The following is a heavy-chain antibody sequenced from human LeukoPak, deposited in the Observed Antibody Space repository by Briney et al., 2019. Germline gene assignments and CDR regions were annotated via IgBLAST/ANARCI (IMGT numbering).Heavy chain of an antibody. V-gene: IGHV1-69*13. CDR1: GGTFSSYA. D-gene: IGHD3-22*01. CDR3: ARAKGHDYYDSSGYLFGWYFDL. J-gene: IGHJ2*01. CDR2: IIPIFGTA. Sequence: SVKVSCKASGGTFSSYAISWVRQAPGQGLEWMGGIIPIFGTANYAQKFQGRVTITADESTSTAYMELSSLRSEDTAVYYCARAKGHDYYDSSGYLFGWYFDLWGRGTLVTVSS.